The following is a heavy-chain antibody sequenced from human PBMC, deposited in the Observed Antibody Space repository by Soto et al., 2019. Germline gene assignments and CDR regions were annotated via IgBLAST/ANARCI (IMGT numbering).Heavy chain of an antibody. CDR3: ARHDVRSMDV. J-gene: IGHJ6*02. D-gene: IGHD3-16*01. CDR1: GYIFTSYW. CDR2: IDPSDSYT. Sequence: GESLKISCNGSGYIFTSYWISWVRQMPGKGLEWMGRIDPSDSYTNYSPSFQGHVTISADKSISTAYLQWSSLKASDTAMYYCARHDVRSMDVWGQGTTVTVSS. V-gene: IGHV5-10-1*01.